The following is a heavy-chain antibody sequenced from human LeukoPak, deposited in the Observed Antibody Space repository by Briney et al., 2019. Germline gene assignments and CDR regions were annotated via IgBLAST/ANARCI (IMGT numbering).Heavy chain of an antibody. CDR2: IYTSGST. V-gene: IGHV4-4*07. J-gene: IGHJ3*02. CDR3: ARDRKDSSSWYKEGEAFDI. D-gene: IGHD6-13*01. Sequence: SETLSLTCTVSGGSISSYYWGWIQQPAGKGLEWIGRIYTSGSTNYNPSLKSRVTMSVDTSKNQFSLKLSSVTAADTAVYYCARDRKDSSSWYKEGEAFDIWGQGTMVTVSS. CDR1: GGSISSYY.